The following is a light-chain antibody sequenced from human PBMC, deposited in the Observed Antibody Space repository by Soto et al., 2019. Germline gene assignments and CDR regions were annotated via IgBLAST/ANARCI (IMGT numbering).Light chain of an antibody. CDR2: EVT. CDR1: SSDVGRFNF. CDR3: SSYAGRNNVV. J-gene: IGLJ2*01. Sequence: QSALTQPPSASGSPGQSVTISCTGTSSDVGRFNFVSWFQQHPGKAPKALIYEVTKRPSGVPDRFSASKSGNTASLTVSGLPAEDEDDYYCSSYAGRNNVVFGGGTKLTVL. V-gene: IGLV2-8*01.